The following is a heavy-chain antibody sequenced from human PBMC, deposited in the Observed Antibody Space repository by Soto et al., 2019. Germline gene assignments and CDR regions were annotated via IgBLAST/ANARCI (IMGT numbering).Heavy chain of an antibody. CDR2: ISYDGSNK. CDR1: GFTFSSYA. CDR3: ARDPLWGTAMVLWYFDL. D-gene: IGHD5-18*01. Sequence: QVQLVESGGGVVQPGRSLRLSCAASGFTFSSYAMHWVRQAPGKGLEWVAVISYDGSNKYYADSVKGRFTISRDNSKNTLYLHMNCLRAEDTAVYYCARDPLWGTAMVLWYFDLWGRGTLVTVSS. V-gene: IGHV3-30-3*01. J-gene: IGHJ2*01.